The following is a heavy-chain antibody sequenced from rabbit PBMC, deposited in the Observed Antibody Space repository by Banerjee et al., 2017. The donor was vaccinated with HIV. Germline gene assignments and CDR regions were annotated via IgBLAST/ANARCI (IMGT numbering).Heavy chain of an antibody. V-gene: IGHV1S40*01. J-gene: IGHJ4*01. CDR1: GFSFSSSYW. CDR2: IGAGSASA. D-gene: IGHD4-2*01. Sequence: QSLEESGGDLVQPGASLTLTYTASGFSFSSSYWICWVRQAPGKGLEWIACIGAGSASAYYATWAKGRFTISRTTTTVTLQLNSLTAADTATYFCARDAGYAGSNLWGQGTLVTV. CDR3: ARDAGYAGSNL.